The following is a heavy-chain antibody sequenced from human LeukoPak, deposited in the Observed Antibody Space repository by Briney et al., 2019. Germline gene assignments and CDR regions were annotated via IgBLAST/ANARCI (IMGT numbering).Heavy chain of an antibody. CDR1: GYTFTGYY. D-gene: IGHD1-26*01. Sequence: ASVKVSCKASGYTFTGYYMHWVRQAPGQGLEWMGWINPNSGGTNYAQKFQGRVTMTRDTSISTAYMELSSLRSDDTAVYYCARGARGSYRVIDYWGQGTLVTVSS. J-gene: IGHJ4*02. CDR2: INPNSGGT. CDR3: ARGARGSYRVIDY. V-gene: IGHV1-2*02.